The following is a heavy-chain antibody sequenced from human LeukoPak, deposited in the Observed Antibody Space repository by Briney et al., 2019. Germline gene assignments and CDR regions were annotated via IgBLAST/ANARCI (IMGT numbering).Heavy chain of an antibody. D-gene: IGHD3-9*01. Sequence: GGSLRLSCVASGFTFSDYYMSWIRQAPGKGLEWVSYISSSGSARYYTDSVKGRFTISRDNAKNSLYLQMNSLRAEDTAVYYCAREGSGLTGVHYWGQGTLVTVSS. CDR3: AREGSGLTGVHY. V-gene: IGHV3-11*01. J-gene: IGHJ4*02. CDR2: ISSSGSAR. CDR1: GFTFSDYY.